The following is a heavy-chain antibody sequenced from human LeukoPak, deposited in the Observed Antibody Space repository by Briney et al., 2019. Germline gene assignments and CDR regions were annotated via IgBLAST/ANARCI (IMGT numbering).Heavy chain of an antibody. CDR1: GGSFSGYY. CDR2: INHSGST. J-gene: IGHJ5*02. D-gene: IGHD3-3*01. Sequence: SETLSLTCAVYGGSFSGYYWSWIRQPPGKGLEWIGEINHSGSTNYNPSLKSRVTISVDTSKNQFSLKLSSVTAADTAVYYCARDRYDFWSGYSGFDPWGQGTLVTVSS. V-gene: IGHV4-34*01. CDR3: ARDRYDFWSGYSGFDP.